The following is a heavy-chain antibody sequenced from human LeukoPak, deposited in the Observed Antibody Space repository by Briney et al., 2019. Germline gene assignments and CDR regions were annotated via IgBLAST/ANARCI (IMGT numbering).Heavy chain of an antibody. D-gene: IGHD4-17*01. J-gene: IGHJ6*02. Sequence: GGSLRLSCAASGFTFSSYGMHWVRQAPGKGLEWVAVISYDGSNKYYADSVKGRFTISRDNSKNTLYLQMNSLRGEDTAVYYCAKDRDPVVNTDYYYGMNVWGQGTTVTVSS. V-gene: IGHV3-30*18. CDR1: GFTFSSYG. CDR3: AKDRDPVVNTDYYYGMNV. CDR2: ISYDGSNK.